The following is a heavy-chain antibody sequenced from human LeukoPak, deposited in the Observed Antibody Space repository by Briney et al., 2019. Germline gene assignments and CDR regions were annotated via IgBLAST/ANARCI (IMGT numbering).Heavy chain of an antibody. CDR2: IKQDGSEM. D-gene: IGHD7-27*01. J-gene: IGHJ4*02. CDR1: GFTFSNHW. V-gene: IGHV3-7*01. CDR3: GRTGDLSDY. Sequence: GGSLRLSCAASGASGFTFSNHWMSWVRQAPGKGLEWVANIKQDGSEMYYEDSVKGRFTISRDNAENSLYLQMNSLRADDTAVYYCGRTGDLSDYWGQGTLVTVSS.